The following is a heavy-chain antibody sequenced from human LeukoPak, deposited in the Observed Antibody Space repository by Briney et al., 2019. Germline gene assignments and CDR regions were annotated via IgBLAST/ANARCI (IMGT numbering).Heavy chain of an antibody. V-gene: IGHV4-59*08. J-gene: IGHJ5*02. CDR2: IYYSGST. CDR1: GGSISSHY. CDR3: ARTYYYDSSGYLNHWFDP. Sequence: SETLSLTCTVSGGSISSHYWSWIRQPPGKGLEWIGYIYYSGSTNYNPSLKSRVTMSVDTSKNQFPLKLSSVTAADTAVYHCARTYYYDSSGYLNHWFDPWGQGTLVTVSS. D-gene: IGHD3-22*01.